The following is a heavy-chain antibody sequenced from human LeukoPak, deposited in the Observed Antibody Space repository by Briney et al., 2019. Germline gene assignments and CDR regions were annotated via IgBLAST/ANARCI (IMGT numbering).Heavy chain of an antibody. D-gene: IGHD6-19*01. J-gene: IGHJ3*02. Sequence: GGSLRLSCAASGFAFSTYAMSWVRQAPGKGLEWVSTISGGGESTHYADSVEGRSTISRDNSKNTLYLQMNSLRAEDTAVYYCAKDPSSGWYVNAFDIWGQGTMVTVSS. V-gene: IGHV3-23*01. CDR2: ISGGGEST. CDR1: GFAFSTYA. CDR3: AKDPSSGWYVNAFDI.